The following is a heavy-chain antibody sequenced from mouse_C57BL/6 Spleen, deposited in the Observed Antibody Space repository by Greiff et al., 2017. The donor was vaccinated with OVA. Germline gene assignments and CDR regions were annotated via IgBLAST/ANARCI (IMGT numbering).Heavy chain of an antibody. D-gene: IGHD4-1*01. Sequence: QVQLQQSGPGLVQPSQSLSITCTVSGFSLTSYGVHWVRQSPGKGLEWLGVIWRGGSTDYNAAFMSRLSITKDNSKSQVFFKMNSLQADDTVIYYCAKKGGTWGPYAMDYWGQGTSVTVSS. V-gene: IGHV2-5*01. CDR3: AKKGGTWGPYAMDY. CDR1: GFSLTSYG. CDR2: IWRGGST. J-gene: IGHJ4*01.